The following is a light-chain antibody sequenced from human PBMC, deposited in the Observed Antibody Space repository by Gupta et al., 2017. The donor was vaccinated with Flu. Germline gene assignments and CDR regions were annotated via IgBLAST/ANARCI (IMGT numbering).Light chain of an antibody. J-gene: IGLJ1*01. Sequence: QSALTQPASVSGSPGQSITISCTGTSSDVGRSDSVSWYQQHPDTAPKLIICDVTNRPSGVSSRFACSKAGTTASPTISVLPAEDEADYSCRSYKSTSTFEVFGTGTRLTVL. V-gene: IGLV2-14*03. CDR3: RSYKSTSTFEV. CDR2: DVT. CDR1: SSDVGRSDS.